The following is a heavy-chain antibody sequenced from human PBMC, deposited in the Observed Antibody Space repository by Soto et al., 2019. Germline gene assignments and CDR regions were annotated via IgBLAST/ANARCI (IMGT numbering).Heavy chain of an antibody. CDR3: AKGKGDYIDY. J-gene: IGHJ4*02. CDR1: GFSFSNNA. V-gene: IGHV3-30*18. CDR2: ISYDGSNK. Sequence: VQLLESGGGLVQPGGSLRLSCTASGFSFSNNAMGWVRQAPGKGLEWVAVISYDGSNKYYADSVKGRFTISRDNSKNTLYLQMNSLRAEDTAVYYCAKGKGDYIDYWGQGTLVTVSS.